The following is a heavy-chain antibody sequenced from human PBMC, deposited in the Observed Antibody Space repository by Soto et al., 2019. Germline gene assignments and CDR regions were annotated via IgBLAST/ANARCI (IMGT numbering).Heavy chain of an antibody. CDR3: AREGPRPYYYYGMDV. Sequence: QVQLEQSGAEVKKPGASVKVSCKSSGYTFTMSGISWVRQAPGQGLEWMGWISGYNGNTNYEQKFQDRDTMTTDTSTNTAYMELRSLRSDDTAVYYCAREGPRPYYYYGMDVWGQGTTVTVSS. V-gene: IGHV1-18*01. CDR1: GYTFTMSG. J-gene: IGHJ6*02. CDR2: ISGYNGNT.